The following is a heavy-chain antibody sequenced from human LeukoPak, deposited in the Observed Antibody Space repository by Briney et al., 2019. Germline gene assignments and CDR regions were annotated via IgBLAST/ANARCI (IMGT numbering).Heavy chain of an antibody. CDR2: ISGGGGST. Sequence: GGSLRLSCAASGFTFSSYAMSWVRQAPGKGLEWVSAISGGGGSTYYADSVKGRFTISRDNSKNTLYLQMNSLRAEDTAAYYCAKESANWGYNWFDPWGQGTLVTVSS. D-gene: IGHD7-27*01. CDR3: AKESANWGYNWFDP. V-gene: IGHV3-23*01. CDR1: GFTFSSYA. J-gene: IGHJ5*02.